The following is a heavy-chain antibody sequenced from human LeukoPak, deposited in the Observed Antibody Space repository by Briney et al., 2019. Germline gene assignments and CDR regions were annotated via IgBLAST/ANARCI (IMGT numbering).Heavy chain of an antibody. J-gene: IGHJ4*02. Sequence: KPGGSLRLSCAASGFTFSSYSMNWVRQAPGKGLEWVSSISSSSSYIYYADSVKGRFTISRDNAKNSLYLQMNSLRAEDTAVYYCAREHSSGYYYTDYWGQGTLVTVSS. CDR2: ISSSSSYI. V-gene: IGHV3-21*01. D-gene: IGHD3-22*01. CDR1: GFTFSSYS. CDR3: AREHSSGYYYTDY.